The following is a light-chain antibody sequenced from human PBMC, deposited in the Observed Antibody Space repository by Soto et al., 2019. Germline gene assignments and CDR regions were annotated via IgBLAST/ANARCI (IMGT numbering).Light chain of an antibody. CDR1: SSDVGYYNH. J-gene: IGLJ1*01. CDR3: SSYTSRSSSV. Sequence: QSVLTQPASVSGSPGQSITISCTGSSSDVGYYNHVSWYQQHPGKAPKLMIYEVNNRPSGVSSRFSGSKSGNTASLTISGLQAEDEADYYCSSYTSRSSSVFGTGTKVTVL. V-gene: IGLV2-14*01. CDR2: EVN.